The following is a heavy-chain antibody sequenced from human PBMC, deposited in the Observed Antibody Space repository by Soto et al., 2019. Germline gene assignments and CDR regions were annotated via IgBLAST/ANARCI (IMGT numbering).Heavy chain of an antibody. Sequence: GGSLRLSCSASGFSFSSCHMHWVRQAPGKGLEYVSGISRNGDSTYYADSVKGRFTISRDNYKNTLYLQMSSLRAEDTAIYYCVKDHGGGTSSGSWGQGTLVTVSS. CDR2: ISRNGDST. J-gene: IGHJ5*02. V-gene: IGHV3-64D*08. CDR3: VKDHGGGTSSGS. D-gene: IGHD3-16*01. CDR1: GFSFSSCH.